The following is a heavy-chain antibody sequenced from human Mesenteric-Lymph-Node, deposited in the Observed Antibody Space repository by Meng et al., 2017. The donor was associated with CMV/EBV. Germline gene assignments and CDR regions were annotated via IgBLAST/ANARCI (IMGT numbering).Heavy chain of an antibody. CDR2: ISGSGGST. D-gene: IGHD2-8*01. Sequence: GGSLRLSCTASGFPFADNPMSWVRQAPGKGLEWVSAISGSGGSTYYADSVKGRFTISRDNSKNTLYLQMNSLRAEDTAVYYCAKETGVLMAHSYGMDVWGQGTTVTVSS. V-gene: IGHV3-23*01. J-gene: IGHJ6*02. CDR3: AKETGVLMAHSYGMDV. CDR1: GFPFADNP.